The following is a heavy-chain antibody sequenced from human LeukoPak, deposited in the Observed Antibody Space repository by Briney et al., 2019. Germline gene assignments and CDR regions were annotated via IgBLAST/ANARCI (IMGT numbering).Heavy chain of an antibody. CDR1: GFTFSSYG. J-gene: IGHJ6*03. D-gene: IGHD6-19*01. V-gene: IGHV3-30*18. CDR3: AKDQSGSSGWYLGYYYYYYMDV. CDR2: ISYDGSNK. Sequence: GGSLRLSCAASGFTFSSYGMHWVRQAPGKGLEWVAVISYDGSNKYYADSVKGRFTISRDNSKNTLYLQMNSLRAEDTAVYYCAKDQSGSSGWYLGYYYYYYMDVRGKGTTVTVSS.